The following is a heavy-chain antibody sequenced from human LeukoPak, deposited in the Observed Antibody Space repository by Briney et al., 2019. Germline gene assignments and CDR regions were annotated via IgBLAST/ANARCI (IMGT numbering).Heavy chain of an antibody. V-gene: IGHV1-69-2*01. D-gene: IGHD6-13*01. Sequence: ASVKISCKVSGYTSTDYYMYWVQQAPGKGLEWMGLVDPEDGETIYAEKFQGRVTISADTSTDTAYMKLSSLRSEDTAVYYCAKVEAGTQYSFDYWGQGTLVTVSS. J-gene: IGHJ4*02. CDR1: GYTSTDYY. CDR3: AKVEAGTQYSFDY. CDR2: VDPEDGET.